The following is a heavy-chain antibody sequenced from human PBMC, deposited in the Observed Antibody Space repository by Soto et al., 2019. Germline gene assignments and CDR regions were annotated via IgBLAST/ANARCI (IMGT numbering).Heavy chain of an antibody. V-gene: IGHV1-69*13. Sequence: SAKVSCKVSGGTFSHNAISWVRQAPGQGLEWMGGIIPILGTANYAQKFQGRVTITADESTITAYMELSSLRSEDTAVYYCARGVNYYDSSGYYYVFDYWGQGTLVTVSS. CDR1: GGTFSHNA. D-gene: IGHD3-22*01. CDR3: ARGVNYYDSSGYYYVFDY. CDR2: IIPILGTA. J-gene: IGHJ4*02.